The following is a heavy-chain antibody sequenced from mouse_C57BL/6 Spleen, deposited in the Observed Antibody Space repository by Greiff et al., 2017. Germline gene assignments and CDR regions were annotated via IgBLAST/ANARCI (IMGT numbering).Heavy chain of an antibody. CDR1: GYTFTSYW. CDR3: ARKGFYGSSSFAY. CDR2: IDPSDSET. V-gene: IGHV1-52*01. J-gene: IGHJ3*01. Sequence: VQLQQPGAELVRPGSSVKLSCKASGYTFTSYWMHWVKQRPIQGLEWIGNIDPSDSETHYNQKFKDKATLTVDKSSSTAYMQLSSLTSEDSSVDYYARKGFYGSSSFAYWGQGTLVTVSA. D-gene: IGHD1-1*01.